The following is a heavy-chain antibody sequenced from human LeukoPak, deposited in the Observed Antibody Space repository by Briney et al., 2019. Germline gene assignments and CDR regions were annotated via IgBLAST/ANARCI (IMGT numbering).Heavy chain of an antibody. Sequence: SETLSLTCTVPGASISSCTHYWGWIRQSPGKGLEWIATIYCGGSTFYSPSLKSRVTLSVDTSKNQFSLNLSSVTAADTAIYYCARHVPDPVSGYYFDSWGQGTLVTVSS. CDR1: GASISSCTHY. CDR2: IYCGGST. J-gene: IGHJ4*02. CDR3: ARHVPDPVSGYYFDS. V-gene: IGHV4-39*01. D-gene: IGHD2-2*01.